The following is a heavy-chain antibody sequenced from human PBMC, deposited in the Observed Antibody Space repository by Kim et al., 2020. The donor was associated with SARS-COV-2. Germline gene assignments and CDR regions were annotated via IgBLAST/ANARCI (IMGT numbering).Heavy chain of an antibody. J-gene: IGHJ4*02. CDR1: GDSISISGYY. Sequence: SETLSLTCTVSGDSISISGYYWGWIRQPPGKVLEWIGSIFYSGTTYYNPSLKSRVTISVDTSKNHFSLMLTSVTATDAAVYYCARAASSWYRFDYWGQGT. V-gene: IGHV4-39*02. CDR2: IFYSGTT. CDR3: ARAASSWYRFDY. D-gene: IGHD6-13*01.